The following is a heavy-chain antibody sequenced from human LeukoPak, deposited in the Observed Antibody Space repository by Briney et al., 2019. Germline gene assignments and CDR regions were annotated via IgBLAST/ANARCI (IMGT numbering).Heavy chain of an antibody. CDR1: GGSISSYY. J-gene: IGHJ4*02. CDR2: IYYSGST. CDR3: ARIYGEVNYYGSRNPCYFDY. V-gene: IGHV4-4*07. Sequence: PSETLSLTCTVSGGSISSYYWSWVRQPAGKGLEWIGSIYYSGSTYYNPSLKSRVTISVDTSKNQFSLKLSSVTAADTAVYYCARIYGEVNYYGSRNPCYFDYWGQGTLVTVSS. D-gene: IGHD3-10*01.